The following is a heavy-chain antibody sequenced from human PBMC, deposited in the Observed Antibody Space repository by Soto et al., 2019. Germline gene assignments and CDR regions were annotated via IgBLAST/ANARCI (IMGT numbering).Heavy chain of an antibody. V-gene: IGHV4-34*01. Sequence: QVQLQQWGAGLLKPSETLSLTCAVSGGSFSGYYWTWIRQPPGRGLEWIGAINHRGSTNYNPSLTSRVTISVDASKNQFSLRLNSVTAADTAVYYCAKDAFCSDTICRIGNWFDPWGQVTLVTVSS. CDR1: GGSFSGYY. D-gene: IGHD2-2*01. CDR3: AKDAFCSDTICRIGNWFDP. J-gene: IGHJ5*02. CDR2: INHRGST.